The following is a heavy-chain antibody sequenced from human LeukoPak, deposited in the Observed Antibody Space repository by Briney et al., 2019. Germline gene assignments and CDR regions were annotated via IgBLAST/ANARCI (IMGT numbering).Heavy chain of an antibody. Sequence: SETLSLTCTVAGGSISSSNFYWGWIRQPPGKGLEWIGSIHYTGGPYYNASVKSRVTISVVTSKNQFSLRLSSVTAADTAVYYCVRSEPYQLGSGNYAFEIWGQGTLVTVS. V-gene: IGHV4-39*07. J-gene: IGHJ3*02. D-gene: IGHD3-10*01. CDR2: IHYTGGP. CDR3: VRSEPYQLGSGNYAFEI. CDR1: GGSISSSNFY.